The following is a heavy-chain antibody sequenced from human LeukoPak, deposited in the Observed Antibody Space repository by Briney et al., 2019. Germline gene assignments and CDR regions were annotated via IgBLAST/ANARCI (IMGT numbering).Heavy chain of an antibody. CDR3: ARVPSLYSSSSGYYYYYYMDV. CDR1: GYTFTSYD. Sequence: ASVKVSCKASGYTFTSYDINWVRQATGQGLEWMGWMNPNSGNTGYAQKFQGRVTITRNTSISTAYMELSSLRSEDTAVYYCARVPSLYSSSSGYYYYYYMDVWGKGTTVTVSS. V-gene: IGHV1-8*03. D-gene: IGHD6-6*01. CDR2: MNPNSGNT. J-gene: IGHJ6*03.